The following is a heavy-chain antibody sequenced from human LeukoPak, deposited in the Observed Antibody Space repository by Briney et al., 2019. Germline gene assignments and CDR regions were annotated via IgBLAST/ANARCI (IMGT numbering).Heavy chain of an antibody. J-gene: IGHJ5*02. CDR2: IIPILGIA. Sequence: SVKVSCKASGGTFSSYAISWVRQAPGQGLEWMGRIIPILGIANYAQKFQGRVTITADKSTSTAYMELSSLRSEDTAVYYCASEGNSNYYDSSGLNWFDPWGQGTLVTISS. V-gene: IGHV1-69*04. CDR3: ASEGNSNYYDSSGLNWFDP. D-gene: IGHD3-22*01. CDR1: GGTFSSYA.